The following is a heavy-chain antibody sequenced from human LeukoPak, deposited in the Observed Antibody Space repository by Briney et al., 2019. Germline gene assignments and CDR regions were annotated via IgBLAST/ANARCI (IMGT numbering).Heavy chain of an antibody. J-gene: IGHJ5*02. Sequence: ASVKVSCKASGYTFTGYYMHWVRQAPGQGLEWMGWINPNSGGTNYAQKFQGRVTMTRDTSTSTAYMELSRLRSDDTAVYYCARIRPVGATTGWFDPWGQGTLVTVSS. V-gene: IGHV1-2*02. CDR2: INPNSGGT. CDR1: GYTFTGYY. CDR3: ARIRPVGATTGWFDP. D-gene: IGHD1-26*01.